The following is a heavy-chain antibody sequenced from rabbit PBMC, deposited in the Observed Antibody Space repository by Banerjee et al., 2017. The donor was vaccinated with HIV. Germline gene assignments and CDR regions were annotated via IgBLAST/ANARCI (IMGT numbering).Heavy chain of an antibody. J-gene: IGHJ4*01. D-gene: IGHD4-1*01. CDR2: IYPDYGST. CDR1: GVDFSSYA. Sequence: QEQLVESGGGLVPLGGSLKLSCKASGVDFSSYAISWVRQAPGKGLEWIAYIYPDYGSTDYASWVNGRFTLSLDNAQNTAFLQMTSLTDADTATYFCVRVVAGVYFNLWGPGTLVTVS. V-gene: IGHV1S47*01. CDR3: VRVVAGVYFNL.